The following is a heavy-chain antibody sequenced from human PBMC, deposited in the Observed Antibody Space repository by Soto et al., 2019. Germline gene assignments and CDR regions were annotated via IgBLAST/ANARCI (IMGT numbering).Heavy chain of an antibody. CDR2: VFHTGTT. Sequence: QVQLQESGPGLVKPSGTLSLTCAVSGDSVSSPYYWCWVRQPPGKGLEWIGEVFHTGTTSYNPSLRXXVTTSMDKSNNQFSLDLSYVTASDTAVYYCARSAGWYAVHSWGPGTLVIVSS. D-gene: IGHD6-19*01. CDR1: GDSVSSPYY. V-gene: IGHV4-4*02. J-gene: IGHJ4*02. CDR3: ARSAGWYAVHS.